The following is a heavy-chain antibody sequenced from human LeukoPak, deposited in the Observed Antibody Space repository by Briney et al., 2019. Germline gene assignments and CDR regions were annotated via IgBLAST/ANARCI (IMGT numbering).Heavy chain of an antibody. CDR1: GFTFSSYS. CDR2: ISSSSSYI. CDR3: ARAAGMTTTGNFDY. Sequence: GGSLRLSCAASGFTFSSYSMNCVRQAPGMGLEWVSSISSSSSYIYYADSVKGRFTISRDNAKNSLYLQMNSLRAEDTAVYYCARAAGMTTTGNFDYCGQGSLVTVSS. J-gene: IGHJ4*02. V-gene: IGHV3-21*01. D-gene: IGHD1-1*01.